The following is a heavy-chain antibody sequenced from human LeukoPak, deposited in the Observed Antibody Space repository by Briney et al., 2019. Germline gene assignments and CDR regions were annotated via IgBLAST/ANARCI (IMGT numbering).Heavy chain of an antibody. Sequence: GGSLRLSCAASGFTFRSYAMHWVRQAPGKGLEWVAFISYDGSDKYYADSVKGRFTISRDNSNNTLNLQMNSLRAEDTAVYYCARYDYMDVWGKGTTVTVSS. J-gene: IGHJ6*03. CDR1: GFTFRSYA. CDR3: ARYDYMDV. V-gene: IGHV3-30*04. CDR2: ISYDGSDK.